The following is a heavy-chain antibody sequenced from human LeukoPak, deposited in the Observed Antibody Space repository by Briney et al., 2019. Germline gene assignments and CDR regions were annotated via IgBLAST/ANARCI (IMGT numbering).Heavy chain of an antibody. Sequence: ASVKVPCKASKYTFTSYDINWVRQAPGQGLEWMGIINPSGGSTSYAQKFQGRVTMTRDTSTSTVYMELSSLRYEDTAVYYCARSSGRGVSDYWGQGTLVTVSS. CDR1: KYTFTSYD. CDR2: INPSGGST. J-gene: IGHJ4*02. D-gene: IGHD3-10*01. CDR3: ARSSGRGVSDY. V-gene: IGHV1-46*01.